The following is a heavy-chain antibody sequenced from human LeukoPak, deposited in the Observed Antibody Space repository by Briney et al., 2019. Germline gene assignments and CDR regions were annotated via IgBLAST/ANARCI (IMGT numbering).Heavy chain of an antibody. CDR1: GFTFSSYW. CDR3: ARDVHYDSSGFYRGGFDL. CDR2: MKQDGGEI. V-gene: IGHV3-7*01. D-gene: IGHD3-22*01. Sequence: PGRSLRLSCEASGFTFSSYWMSWVRQAPGKGLEWVANMKQDGGEIYYVGSVKGRFTISRDNARNSLYLQMNSLRAEDTAVYSCARDVHYDSSGFYRGGFDLWGRGTLVTVSS. J-gene: IGHJ2*01.